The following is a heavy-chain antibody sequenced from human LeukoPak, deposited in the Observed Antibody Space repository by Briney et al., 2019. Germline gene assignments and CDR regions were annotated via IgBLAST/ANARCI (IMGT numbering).Heavy chain of an antibody. Sequence: GGSLRLSCAASGFTFSNYGMSWVRQAPGQGLERVSAISASGGGTYYADSAKGRFTISRDNSKDTLYLQMNSLRAEDTAVYYCAKGSSGYALEWFDPWGQGTLVTVSS. V-gene: IGHV3-23*01. D-gene: IGHD3-22*01. J-gene: IGHJ5*02. CDR1: GFTFSNYG. CDR3: AKGSSGYALEWFDP. CDR2: ISASGGGT.